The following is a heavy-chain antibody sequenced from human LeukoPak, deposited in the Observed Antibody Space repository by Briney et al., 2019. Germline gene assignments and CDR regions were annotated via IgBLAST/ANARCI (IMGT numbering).Heavy chain of an antibody. D-gene: IGHD4-23*01. V-gene: IGHV3-43*01. CDR1: GFTFDDYT. CDR2: ISWDGHST. Sequence: GGSLRLSCAASGFTFDDYTMHWVRQAPGKGLEWVSLISWDGHSTYYADSVKGRFTISRDNSKNSLYLQMNSLRTEDTALYYCAKKGYGGNSGGAYFDYWGQGTLVTVSS. J-gene: IGHJ4*02. CDR3: AKKGYGGNSGGAYFDY.